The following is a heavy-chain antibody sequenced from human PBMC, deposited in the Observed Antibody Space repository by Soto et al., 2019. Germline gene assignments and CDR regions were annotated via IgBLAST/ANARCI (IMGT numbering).Heavy chain of an antibody. D-gene: IGHD3-16*01. CDR1: GGSISSGGYY. V-gene: IGHV4-31*03. CDR3: GRGVIPFGGVRWGVTLAY. Sequence: QVQLQESGPGLVKPSQTLSLTCTVSGGSISSGGYYWSWIRQHPGKGLEWIGYIYYSGSTYYNPSLKGRFTIPVDTSKNHFPLKRGSVTAADAAVYYGGRGVIPFGGVRWGVTLAYGGQGTLAPVSS. CDR2: IYYSGST. J-gene: IGHJ4*02.